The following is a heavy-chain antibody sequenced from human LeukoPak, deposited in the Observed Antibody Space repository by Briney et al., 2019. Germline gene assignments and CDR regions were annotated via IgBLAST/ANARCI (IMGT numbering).Heavy chain of an antibody. CDR1: GFIFSSYE. CDR3: ARDGGDYGSGSYYAY. CDR2: ISSSGRTM. J-gene: IGHJ4*02. V-gene: IGHV3-48*03. D-gene: IGHD3-10*01. Sequence: GGSLRLSCAASGFIFSSYEMSWVRQAPGKGLEWVSYISSSGRTMYYADSVKGRFTVSRDNAKNSLYLQMNSLRAEDTAIYYCARDGGDYGSGSYYAYWGQGTLVTVSS.